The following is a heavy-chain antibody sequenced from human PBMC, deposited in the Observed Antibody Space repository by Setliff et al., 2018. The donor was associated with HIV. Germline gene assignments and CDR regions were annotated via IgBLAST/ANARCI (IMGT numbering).Heavy chain of an antibody. CDR3: ANFGYNYEKNL. Sequence: PGGSLRLSCAASGFTFDYYSMHWIRQAPGKGLEWVSLISWDGSSTFYADSVKGRFTISRENSKNSLYLQMNNLRTEDTAFYYCANFGYNYEKNLWGRGTLVTVSS. D-gene: IGHD3-16*01. CDR2: ISWDGSST. V-gene: IGHV3-43*01. CDR1: GFTFDYYS. J-gene: IGHJ2*01.